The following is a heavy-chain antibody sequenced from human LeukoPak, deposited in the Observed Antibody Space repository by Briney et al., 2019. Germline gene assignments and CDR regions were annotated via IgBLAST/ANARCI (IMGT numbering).Heavy chain of an antibody. CDR3: ACMIVDNWFDP. V-gene: IGHV4-34*01. Sequence: SETLSLTCAVYGGSFSGYYWSWIRQPPGKGLEWIGEITHSGSTNYNPSPKSRVTISVDTSKNQFSLKLSSVTAADTAVYYCACMIVDNWFDPWGQGTLVTVSS. CDR1: GGSFSGYY. J-gene: IGHJ5*02. D-gene: IGHD3-22*01. CDR2: ITHSGST.